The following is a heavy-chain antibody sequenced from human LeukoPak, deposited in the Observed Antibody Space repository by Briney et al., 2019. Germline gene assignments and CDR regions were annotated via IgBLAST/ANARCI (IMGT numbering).Heavy chain of an antibody. CDR1: GYSFTSYW. D-gene: IGHD3-22*01. J-gene: IGHJ4*02. V-gene: IGHV5-51*01. Sequence: GEPLKISCKASGYSFTSYWIGWVRQMPGKGLEWMGIIYPGDSDTRYSPSFQGQVTISADKSISTAYLQWSSLKASDTAMYYCANHHYDSSGYRGGFDYWGQGTLVTVSS. CDR3: ANHHYDSSGYRGGFDY. CDR2: IYPGDSDT.